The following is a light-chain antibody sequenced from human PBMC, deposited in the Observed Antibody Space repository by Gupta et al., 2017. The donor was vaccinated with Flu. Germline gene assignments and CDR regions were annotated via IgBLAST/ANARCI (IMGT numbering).Light chain of an antibody. Sequence: QLTQSPSSLSASVGDRVTITCRASQSITNYLNWYQQKPGKAPNLLIYTASSLQSGVPSRFSGSGSGTEFTLTISSLQPEDFATYFCQQSYSTSCTFGEGTKVEIK. CDR3: QQSYSTSCT. CDR1: QSITNY. V-gene: IGKV1-39*01. J-gene: IGKJ2*02. CDR2: TAS.